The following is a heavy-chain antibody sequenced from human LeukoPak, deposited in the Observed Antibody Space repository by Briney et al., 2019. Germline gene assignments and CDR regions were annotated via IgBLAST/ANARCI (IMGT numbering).Heavy chain of an antibody. J-gene: IGHJ6*02. D-gene: IGHD5-18*01. CDR3: AKVRGGTAMVNYGMDV. CDR1: GFTFSSYA. CDR2: ISGSGGST. Sequence: PGGSLRLSCAASGFTFSSYAMSWVRQAPGKGLEWVSAISGSGGSTYYADSVKGRFTISRDNSKNTLYLQMNSLRAEDTAVYYCAKVRGGTAMVNYGMDVWGQGTTVTVSS. V-gene: IGHV3-23*01.